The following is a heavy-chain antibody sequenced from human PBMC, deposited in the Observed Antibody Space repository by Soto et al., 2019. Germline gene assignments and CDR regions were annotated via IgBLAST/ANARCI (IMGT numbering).Heavy chain of an antibody. D-gene: IGHD4-4*01. CDR2: IWFDGSKE. Sequence: QVQLVESGGGVVQPGKSLRLSCAASGFKFRNYAIHWVRQAPGKGLEWLAVIWFDGSKEYYADSVKGRFTISRDNSKNTVSLHLKSLTVDDAAIFVYASAYSMMVLDWFDPWGAGTLVTVSS. CDR3: ASAYSMMVLDWFDP. CDR1: GFKFRNYA. J-gene: IGHJ5*02. V-gene: IGHV3-33*01.